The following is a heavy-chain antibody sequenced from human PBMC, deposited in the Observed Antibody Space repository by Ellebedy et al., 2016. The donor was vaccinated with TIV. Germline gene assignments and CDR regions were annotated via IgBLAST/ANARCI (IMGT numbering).Heavy chain of an antibody. D-gene: IGHD6-13*01. V-gene: IGHV4-39*07. CDR3: ARGSSWYRTFDY. CDR2: INHSGST. CDR1: GGSISSGSYY. Sequence: SETLSLTXTVSGGSISSGSYYWSWIRQPPGKGLEWIGEINHSGSTNYNPSLKSRVTISVDTSKNQFSLKLSSVTAADTAVYYCARGSSWYRTFDYWGQGTLVTVSS. J-gene: IGHJ4*02.